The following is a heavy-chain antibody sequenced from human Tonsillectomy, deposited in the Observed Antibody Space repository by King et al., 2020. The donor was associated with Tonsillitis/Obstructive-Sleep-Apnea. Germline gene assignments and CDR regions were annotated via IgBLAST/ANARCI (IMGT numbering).Heavy chain of an antibody. CDR1: GGFLSGYY. CDR3: ARAHSSSWFLSFDY. D-gene: IGHD6-13*01. CDR2: INYDGST. J-gene: IGHJ4*02. Sequence: VQLQQWGAGLLKPSETLSLTCGVNGGFLSGYYWSWIRQPPEKGLEWIGEINYDGSTNHNPSLKSRITISVDTSKNQFSLKLGSLTAADTAVYYCARAHSSSWFLSFDYWGQGILVTVSS. V-gene: IGHV4-34*01.